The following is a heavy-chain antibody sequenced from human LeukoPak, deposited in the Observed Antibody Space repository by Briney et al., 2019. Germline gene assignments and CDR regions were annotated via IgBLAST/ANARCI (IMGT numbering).Heavy chain of an antibody. Sequence: GGSLRLSCAASGFTFSSYSMNWVRQAPGKGLEWVSSISSSSSYIYYADSVKGRFTISRDNAKNSLYLQMNSLRAEDTAVYYCARDADTRTKYYYYGMDVWGQGTTVTVSS. CDR1: GFTFSSYS. D-gene: IGHD5-18*01. CDR2: ISSSSSYI. V-gene: IGHV3-21*01. CDR3: ARDADTRTKYYYYGMDV. J-gene: IGHJ6*02.